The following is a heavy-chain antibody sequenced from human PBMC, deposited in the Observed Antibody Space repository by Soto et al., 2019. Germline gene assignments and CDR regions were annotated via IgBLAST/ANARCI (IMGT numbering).Heavy chain of an antibody. J-gene: IGHJ6*02. D-gene: IGHD2-15*01. CDR3: ARAAATIYYYGMDV. V-gene: IGHV1-3*01. CDR2: INASNGNT. CDR1: GYTFTSYA. Sequence: GASVKVSCKASGYTFTSYAMHWVRQAPGQRLEWMGWINASNGNTKYPQKFQGRVTITRDTSASTAYMELSSLRSEDTAVYYCARAAATIYYYGMDVWGQGTTVTVSS.